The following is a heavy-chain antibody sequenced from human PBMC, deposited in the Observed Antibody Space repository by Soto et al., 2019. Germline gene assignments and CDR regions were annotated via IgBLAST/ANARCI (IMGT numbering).Heavy chain of an antibody. CDR2: FDPEDGET. J-gene: IGHJ3*02. Sequence: ASVKVTCKVSGYTLTELSMHWVRQAPGKGLEWMGGFDPEDGETIYAQKFQGRVTMTEDTSISTAYMELSRLRSDDTAVYYCARGAILTYYYDSSGYYAEAFVIW. V-gene: IGHV1-24*01. D-gene: IGHD3-22*01. CDR1: GYTLTELS. CDR3: ARGAILTYYYDSSGYYAEAFVI.